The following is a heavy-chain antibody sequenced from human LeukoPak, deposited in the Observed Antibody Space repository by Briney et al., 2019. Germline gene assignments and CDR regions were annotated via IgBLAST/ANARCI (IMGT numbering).Heavy chain of an antibody. V-gene: IGHV3-49*04. Sequence: GGSLGLSCTGSGFIFGDYAMNWVRQAPGKGLEWVGVIRSKAYGGTTEYAASVKGRFSISRDDSKSIAYLQMNSLKTEDTAVYYCTRVRGYSYGYGDYWGQGTLVTVSS. CDR1: GFIFGDYA. CDR2: IRSKAYGGTT. CDR3: TRVRGYSYGYGDY. J-gene: IGHJ4*02. D-gene: IGHD5-18*01.